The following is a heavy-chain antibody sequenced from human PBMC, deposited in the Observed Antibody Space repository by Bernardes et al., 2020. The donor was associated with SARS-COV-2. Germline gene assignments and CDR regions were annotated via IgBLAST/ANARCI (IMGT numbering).Heavy chain of an antibody. V-gene: IGHV3-15*01. J-gene: IGHJ3*02. CDR1: VFTSSNAW. CDR2: IISNTDGGTT. CDR3: TTGGAITIFGVVIVMDAFDI. Sequence: GGSMRLACAATVFTSSNAWMSWVRQARGKGLEWVGRIISNTDGGTTDYAAPVKGRFTISRDDSKNTLYLQMNSLKTEDTAVYYCTTGGAITIFGVVIVMDAFDIWGQGTMVTVYS. D-gene: IGHD3-3*01.